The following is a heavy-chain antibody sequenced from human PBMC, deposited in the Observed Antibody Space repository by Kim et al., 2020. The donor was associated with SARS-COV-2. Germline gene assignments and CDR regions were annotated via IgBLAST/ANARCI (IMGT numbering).Heavy chain of an antibody. CDR1: GFTFSSYG. J-gene: IGHJ2*01. V-gene: IGHV3-33*01. D-gene: IGHD6-13*01. CDR2: IWYDGSNK. CDR3: AREGRQQRYGWYFDL. Sequence: GGSLRLSCAASGFTFSSYGMHWVRQAPGKGLEWVAVIWYDGSNKYYADSVKGRFTISRDNSKNTLYLQMNSLRAEDTAVYYCAREGRQQRYGWYFDLWGRGTLVTVSS.